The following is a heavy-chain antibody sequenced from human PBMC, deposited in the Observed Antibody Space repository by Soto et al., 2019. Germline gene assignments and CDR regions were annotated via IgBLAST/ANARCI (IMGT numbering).Heavy chain of an antibody. CDR2: IIPIFGTA. CDR1: GGTFSSYA. D-gene: IGHD2-15*01. CDR3: ASLGYCSGGSCYGRPQYYGMDV. Sequence: SVKVSCKASGGTFSSYAISWVRQAPGQGLEWMGGIIPIFGTANYAQKFQGRVTITADKSTSTAYMELSSLRSEDTAVYYCASLGYCSGGSCYGRPQYYGMDVWGQGTTVTVSS. J-gene: IGHJ6*02. V-gene: IGHV1-69*06.